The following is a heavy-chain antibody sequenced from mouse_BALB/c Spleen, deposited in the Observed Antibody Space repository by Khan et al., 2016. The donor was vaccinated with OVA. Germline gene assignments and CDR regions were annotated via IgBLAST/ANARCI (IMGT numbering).Heavy chain of an antibody. Sequence: VQLQESGTELARPGASVKLSCKASGYTFTSYWMQWVKQRPGQGLEWIGSIYPGDGNTRYTQKFKGKATLTADKSSSTVYMQLSSLAYEDSAVYYCARGGMTTGYFDYWGQGTTLTVSS. CDR3: ARGGMTTGYFDY. V-gene: IGHV1-87*01. J-gene: IGHJ2*01. D-gene: IGHD1-1*01. CDR2: IYPGDGNT. CDR1: GYTFTSYW.